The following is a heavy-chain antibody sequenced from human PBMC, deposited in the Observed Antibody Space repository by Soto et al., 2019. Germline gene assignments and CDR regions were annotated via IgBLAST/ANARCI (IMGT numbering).Heavy chain of an antibody. Sequence: SETLSLTCNVSGGSISKFYWAWIRKTAGNGLEWMGRVYATGTTDYNPSLRSRVAMSVDISKKTFSLRLRSVTGADSGVYYCVRDGSKSLRDWFDPWGQGILVTVFS. CDR3: VRDGSKSLRDWFDP. CDR2: VYATGTT. V-gene: IGHV4-4*07. CDR1: GGSISKFY. J-gene: IGHJ5*02.